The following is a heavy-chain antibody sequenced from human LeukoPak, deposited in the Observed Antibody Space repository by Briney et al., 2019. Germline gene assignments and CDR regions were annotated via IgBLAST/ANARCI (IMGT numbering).Heavy chain of an antibody. J-gene: IGHJ4*02. V-gene: IGHV1-24*01. D-gene: IGHD3-22*01. CDR1: GYTLTELS. CDR2: FDPEDGET. Sequence: ASVKVSCKVSGYTLTELSMHWVRQAPGKGLEWMGGFDPEDGETIYAQKFQGRVTMTEDTSTDTAYMELSSLRSEDTAVYCCATAVEVVATPAFDYWGQGTLVTVSS. CDR3: ATAVEVVATPAFDY.